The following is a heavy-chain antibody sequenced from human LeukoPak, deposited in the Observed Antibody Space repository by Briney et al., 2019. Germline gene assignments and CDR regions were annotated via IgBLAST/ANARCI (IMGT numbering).Heavy chain of an antibody. J-gene: IGHJ4*02. CDR1: GFTFSSYS. D-gene: IGHD3-22*01. Sequence: GGSLRLSCAASGFTFSSYSMNWVRQTPGRGLECVLSISSSSSSYIYYADSVKGRFTISRDNAKNSLYLQMNSLRAEDTAVYYCARVRHYYDSSGYYYDYWGQGTLVTVSS. CDR3: ARVRHYYDSSGYYYDY. V-gene: IGHV3-21*01. CDR2: ISSSSSSYI.